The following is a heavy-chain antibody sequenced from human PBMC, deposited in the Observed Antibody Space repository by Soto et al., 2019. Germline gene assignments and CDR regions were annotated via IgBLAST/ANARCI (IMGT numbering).Heavy chain of an antibody. CDR1: GFTFSSYA. CDR2: ISGSGGST. CDR3: AKDEDSGYPITGDYFDY. D-gene: IGHD5-12*01. Sequence: GGSLRLSCAASGFTFSSYAMSWVRQAPGKGLEWVSAISGSGGSTYYADSVKGRFTISRDNSKNTLYLQMNSLRAEDTAVYYCAKDEDSGYPITGDYFDYWGQGTLVTVSS. V-gene: IGHV3-23*01. J-gene: IGHJ4*02.